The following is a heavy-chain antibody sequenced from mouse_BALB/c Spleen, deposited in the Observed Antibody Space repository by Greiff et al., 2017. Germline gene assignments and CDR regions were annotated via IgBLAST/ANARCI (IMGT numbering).Heavy chain of an antibody. CDR2: IYPYNGGT. V-gene: IGHV1S29*02. CDR1: GYTFTDYN. CDR3: ASGYFDY. J-gene: IGHJ2*01. Sequence: VQLKESGPELVKPGASVKISCKASGYTFTDYNMHWVKQSHGKSLEWIGYIYPYNGGTGYNQKFKSKATLTVDNSSSTAYMELRSLTSEDSAVYYCASGYFDYWGQGTTLTVSS.